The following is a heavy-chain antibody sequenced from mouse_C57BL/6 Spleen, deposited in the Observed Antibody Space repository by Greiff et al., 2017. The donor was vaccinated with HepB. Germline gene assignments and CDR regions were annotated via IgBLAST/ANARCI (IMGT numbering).Heavy chain of an antibody. CDR3: ARELGRRGWFAY. Sequence: EVQLVESGPGLVKPSQSLSLTCSVTGYSITSGYYWNWIRQFPGNKLEWMGYISYDGSNNYNPSLKNRISITRDTSKNQFFLKLNSVTTEDTATYYCARELGRRGWFAYWGQGTLVTVSA. CDR2: ISYDGSN. J-gene: IGHJ3*01. D-gene: IGHD4-1*01. V-gene: IGHV3-6*01. CDR1: GYSITSGYY.